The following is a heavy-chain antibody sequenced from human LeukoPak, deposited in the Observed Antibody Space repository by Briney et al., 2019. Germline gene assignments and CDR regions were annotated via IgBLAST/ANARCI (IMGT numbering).Heavy chain of an antibody. D-gene: IGHD2-21*02. CDR2: IIPIFGTA. V-gene: IGHV1-69*13. CDR1: GGTFSSYA. CDR3: ARDVDHIVVVTASGDAFDI. Sequence: ASVKVSCKASGGTFSSYAISWVRQAPGQGLEWMGGIIPIFGTANYAQKFQGRVTITADESTSTAYMELSSLRSEDTAVYYCARDVDHIVVVTASGDAFDIWGQGTMVTVSS. J-gene: IGHJ3*02.